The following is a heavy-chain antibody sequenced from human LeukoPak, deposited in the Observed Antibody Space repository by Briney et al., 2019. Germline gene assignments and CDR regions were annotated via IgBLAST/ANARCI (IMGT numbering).Heavy chain of an antibody. J-gene: IGHJ4*02. CDR2: ISGSGGST. CDR3: AKDQSILPAAGFDY. D-gene: IGHD2-2*01. CDR1: GFTFSSYA. V-gene: IGHV3-23*01. Sequence: GGSLRLSCAASGFTFSSYAMSWVRQAPGKGLEWVSGISGSGGSTYYADSVKGRFTISRDNSKNTLYLQMNSLRAEDMAVYYCAKDQSILPAAGFDYWGQGTLVTVSS.